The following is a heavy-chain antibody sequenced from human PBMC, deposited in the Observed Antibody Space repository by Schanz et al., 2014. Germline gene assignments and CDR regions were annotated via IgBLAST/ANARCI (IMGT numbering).Heavy chain of an antibody. Sequence: QVQLVQSGAEVKKPGASVKVSCKASGGTFSSFGINWVRQAPGQGLEWLGWMNPNSGNPGFAQKFRGRVTMTRNTSMSTAYMELRNLRSDDTAVYYCARAKRFGDMDVWGQGTTVTVSS. J-gene: IGHJ6*02. CDR2: MNPNSGNP. V-gene: IGHV1-8*01. D-gene: IGHD3-10*01. CDR1: GGTFSSFG. CDR3: ARAKRFGDMDV.